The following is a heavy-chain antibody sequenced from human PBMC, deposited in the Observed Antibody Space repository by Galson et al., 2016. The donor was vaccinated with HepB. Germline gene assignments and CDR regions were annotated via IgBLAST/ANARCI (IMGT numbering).Heavy chain of an antibody. CDR2: TDVDGRNT. CDR1: GFTFVNYW. Sequence: SLRLSCAASGFTFVNYWMHWVRQAPGKGLLWVSRTDVDGRNTAYADSVEGRFTISKDNAKNILYLQMNSLRIDDTSVYYCARGPSSAHYYFDYWGQGALVSVSS. J-gene: IGHJ4*02. CDR3: ARGPSSAHYYFDY. V-gene: IGHV3-74*03. D-gene: IGHD2-15*01.